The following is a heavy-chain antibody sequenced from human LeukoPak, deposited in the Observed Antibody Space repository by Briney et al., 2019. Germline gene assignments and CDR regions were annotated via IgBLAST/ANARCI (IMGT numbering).Heavy chain of an antibody. J-gene: IGHJ3*02. CDR3: ARATAGAFDI. Sequence: SETLSLTCAVSGGSMSSSNWWSWVRQPPGKGLEWIGEIYHSGSTNYNPSLKSRVTISVDKSDNHFSLKLSSVTAADTAVYYCARATAGAFDIWGQGTLVTVSS. V-gene: IGHV4-4*02. D-gene: IGHD4-17*01. CDR1: GGSMSSSNW. CDR2: IYHSGST.